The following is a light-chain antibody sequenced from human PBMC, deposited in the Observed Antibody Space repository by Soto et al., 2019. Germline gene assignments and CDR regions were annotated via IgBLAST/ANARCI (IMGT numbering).Light chain of an antibody. J-gene: IGLJ1*01. CDR3: CSHTTNFTYV. V-gene: IGLV2-14*01. Sequence: QSALTQPASLSGSPGQSITISCTGTSSDIGAYDYVSWFQQHPGKAPKLMISEVNNRPSGVSNRFSGSKSGNTAYLTISGLQVEDEADYYCCSHTTNFTYVFGTGTKVTVL. CDR1: SSDIGAYDY. CDR2: EVN.